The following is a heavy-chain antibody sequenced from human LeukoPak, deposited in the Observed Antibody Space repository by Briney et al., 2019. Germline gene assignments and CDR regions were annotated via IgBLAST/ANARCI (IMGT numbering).Heavy chain of an antibody. V-gene: IGHV1-69*05. CDR2: IIPIFGTA. CDR3: ASANRGHLYYFDY. J-gene: IGHJ4*02. Sequence: GASVKVSCKASGGTFSSYAISWVRQAPGQGLEWMGGIIPIFGTANYAQKFQGRVTITTDESTSTAYMELSSLRSEDTAVYYCASANRGHLYYFDYWGQGTLVTVSS. CDR1: GGTFSSYA. D-gene: IGHD3-10*01.